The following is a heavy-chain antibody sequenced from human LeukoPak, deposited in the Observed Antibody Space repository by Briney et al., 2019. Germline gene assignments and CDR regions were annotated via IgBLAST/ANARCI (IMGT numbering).Heavy chain of an antibody. CDR2: IYSGGST. CDR1: GFTVSSTY. CDR3: ARDRAFDI. J-gene: IGHJ3*02. Sequence: PGGSLKLSCAASGFTVSSTYMSWVRQAPGKGLEWVSVIYSGGSTYYADSVKGRYTISRDNSKNTLYLQMNSLRAEDTAVYYCARDRAFDIWGQGTMVTVSS. V-gene: IGHV3-66*01.